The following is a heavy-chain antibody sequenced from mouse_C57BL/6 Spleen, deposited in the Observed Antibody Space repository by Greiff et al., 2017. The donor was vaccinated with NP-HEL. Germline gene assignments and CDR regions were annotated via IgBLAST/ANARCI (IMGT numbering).Heavy chain of an antibody. J-gene: IGHJ2*01. CDR1: GYSITSGYY. CDR3: SYSNYVDFDY. CDR2: ISYDGSN. V-gene: IGHV3-6*01. Sequence: EVKLQESGPGLVKPSQSLSLTCSVTGYSITSGYYWNWIRQFPGNKLEWMGYISYDGSNNYNPSLKNRISITRDTSKNQFFLKLNSVTTEDTATYYCSYSNYVDFDYWGQGTTLTVSS. D-gene: IGHD2-5*01.